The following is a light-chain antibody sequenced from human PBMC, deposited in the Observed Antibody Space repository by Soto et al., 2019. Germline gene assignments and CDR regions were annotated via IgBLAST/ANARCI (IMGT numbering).Light chain of an antibody. CDR1: SSDVGAYDF. V-gene: IGLV2-14*03. J-gene: IGLJ1*01. Sequence: QSVLAQPASVSGSPGQSITISCTGTSSDVGAYDFVSWYQQHPDKAPKLMIYEVSNRPSGVSYRFSGSKSVNTATLTISGLPAEDEADYYCSSYTTSSTRVFGTGTKLTVL. CDR2: EVS. CDR3: SSYTTSSTRV.